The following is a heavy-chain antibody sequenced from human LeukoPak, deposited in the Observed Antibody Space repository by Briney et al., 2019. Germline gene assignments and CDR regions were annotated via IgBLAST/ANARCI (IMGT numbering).Heavy chain of an antibody. D-gene: IGHD1-20*01. CDR2: IYYIGST. Sequence: KPSETLSLTCTVSGGSVTNYHWSWIRQPPGKGLEWIGYIYYIGSTNYNPSLKSRVTISVDTSKNQFSLELNSMTAADTAVYYCARGPDNWNSFFDYWGQGTLVTVSS. V-gene: IGHV4-59*02. J-gene: IGHJ4*02. CDR3: ARGPDNWNSFFDY. CDR1: GGSVTNYH.